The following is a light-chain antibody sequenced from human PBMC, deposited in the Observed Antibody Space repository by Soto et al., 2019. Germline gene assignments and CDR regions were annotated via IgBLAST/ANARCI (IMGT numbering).Light chain of an antibody. V-gene: IGLV2-14*01. J-gene: IGLJ1*01. CDR1: SSDVGGYNH. CDR3: ISYTGSSTPRYV. Sequence: QSALTQPASVSDSPGQSITISCTGTSSDVGGYNHVSWYQQHPGKAPKLMIYDVTNRPSGVSNRFSGSKSGSTASLIISGLQAEDEADYYCISYTGSSTPRYVFGTGTKLTVL. CDR2: DVT.